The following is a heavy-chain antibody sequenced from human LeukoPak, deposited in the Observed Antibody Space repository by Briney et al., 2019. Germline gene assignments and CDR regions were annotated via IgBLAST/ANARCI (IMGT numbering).Heavy chain of an antibody. CDR1: GYTFTGYY. V-gene: IGHV1-2*02. D-gene: IGHD4-11*01. J-gene: IGHJ6*03. Sequence: ASVKVSCKASGYTFTGYYMHWVRQAPGQGLEWMGWINPNSGGTNYAQKFQGRVTMTRDTSISTAYMELSRLRSDDTAVYYCARGVLPPLYYSNYPYYYMDVWGKGTTVTVSS. CDR3: ARGVLPPLYYSNYPYYYMDV. CDR2: INPNSGGT.